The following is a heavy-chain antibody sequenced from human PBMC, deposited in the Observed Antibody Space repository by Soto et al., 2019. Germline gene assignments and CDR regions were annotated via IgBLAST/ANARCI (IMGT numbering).Heavy chain of an antibody. Sequence: SETLSLTCIVSGGSISSGGYYWSWIRQHPGKGLEWIGYIYYSGSTYYNPSLKSRVTISVDTSKNQFSLKLSSVTAADTAVYYCARGPRNYDFWSGYHDYYYYGMDVWGQGTTVTVSS. CDR3: ARGPRNYDFWSGYHDYYYYGMDV. CDR2: IYYSGST. V-gene: IGHV4-31*03. J-gene: IGHJ6*02. CDR1: GGSISSGGYY. D-gene: IGHD3-3*01.